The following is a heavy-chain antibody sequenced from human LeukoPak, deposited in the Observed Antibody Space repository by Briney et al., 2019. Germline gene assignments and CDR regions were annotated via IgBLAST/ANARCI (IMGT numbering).Heavy chain of an antibody. J-gene: IGHJ4*02. CDR3: ARQSGYDLGYLDY. Sequence: GGSLRLSCAASGFTFSSYSMNWVRQAPGKGLEWVSSISSGSGYIYYADSVKDRFTISRDNTKNSLYLQMNSLRAEDTAVYYCARQSGYDLGYLDYWGQGTLVTVSS. D-gene: IGHD5-12*01. CDR2: ISSGSGYI. V-gene: IGHV3-21*01. CDR1: GFTFSSYS.